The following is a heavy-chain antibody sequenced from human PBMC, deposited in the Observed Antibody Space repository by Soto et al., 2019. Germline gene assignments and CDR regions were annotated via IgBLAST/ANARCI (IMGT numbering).Heavy chain of an antibody. D-gene: IGHD6-6*01. CDR2: INSDGSIT. CDR3: ARDMGSSLAARRAY. CDR1: GFTFSSYW. Sequence: GGSLRLSCAASGFTFSSYWMHCVRQAPGKGLVWVSLINSDGSITGYADSVKGRFTISRDNAKNSLYLQMNSLRAEDTAVYYCARDMGSSLAARRAYSGQGTFVTVSS. V-gene: IGHV3-74*01. J-gene: IGHJ4*02.